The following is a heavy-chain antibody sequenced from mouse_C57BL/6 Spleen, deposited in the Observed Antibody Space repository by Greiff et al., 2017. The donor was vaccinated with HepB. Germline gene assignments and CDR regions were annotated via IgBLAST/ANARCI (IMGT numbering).Heavy chain of an antibody. D-gene: IGHD1-1*01. J-gene: IGHJ1*03. Sequence: VQLQQSGAELVKPGASVKISCKASGYAFSSYWMNWVKQRPGKGLEWIGQIYPGDGDTNYNGKFKGKATLTADKSSSTAYMQLSSLTSEDSEVYFCASRGSTTVPWYFDVWGTGTTVTVSS. CDR1: GYAFSSYW. CDR3: ASRGSTTVPWYFDV. V-gene: IGHV1-80*01. CDR2: IYPGDGDT.